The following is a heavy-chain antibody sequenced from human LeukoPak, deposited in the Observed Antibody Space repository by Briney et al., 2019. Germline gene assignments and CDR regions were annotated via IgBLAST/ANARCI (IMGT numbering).Heavy chain of an antibody. Sequence: TSETLSLTCNVSGGSISTTNYYWGWIRQPPGKGLEWLGNIHYSGSTYYNPSLQSRVTLSVDTSKNQFSLKLTSMTATDTAVYYCARTYPDCDYWGQGTLVTVSS. CDR1: GGSISTTNYY. D-gene: IGHD2-21*02. CDR3: ARTYPDCDY. V-gene: IGHV4-39*01. J-gene: IGHJ4*02. CDR2: IHYSGST.